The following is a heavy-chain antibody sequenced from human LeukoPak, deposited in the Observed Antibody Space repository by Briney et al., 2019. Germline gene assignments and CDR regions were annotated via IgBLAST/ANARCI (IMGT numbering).Heavy chain of an antibody. CDR3: AKDSSREAKNTPYYYFYMDV. D-gene: IGHD5-24*01. CDR2: IQIDGTTK. CDR1: GFTFSTYG. V-gene: IGHV3-30*02. Sequence: PGGSLRLSCATSGFTFSTYGMHWVRQAPGKGLDWVAFIQIDGTTKNYADSVRGRFTISRDNTKNSLYLQMDSLKPEDTALYYCAKDSSREAKNTPYYYFYMDVWGKGTTVTVSS. J-gene: IGHJ6*03.